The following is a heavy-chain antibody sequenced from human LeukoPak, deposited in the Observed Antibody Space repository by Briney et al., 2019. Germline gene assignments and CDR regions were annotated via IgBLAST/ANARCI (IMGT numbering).Heavy chain of an antibody. CDR3: AKDPRGYSYGRNGGGRSTGYYFDY. CDR1: GFTFGSYA. CDR2: ISGNGGST. J-gene: IGHJ4*02. D-gene: IGHD5-18*01. Sequence: GGSLRLSCAASGFTFGSYALSWVRQAPGKGLEWVSAISGNGGSTYYADSVKGWFTISRENSKNTLYLQMNSLRAEDTAVYYCAKDPRGYSYGRNGGGRSTGYYFDYWGQGTLVTVSS. V-gene: IGHV3-23*01.